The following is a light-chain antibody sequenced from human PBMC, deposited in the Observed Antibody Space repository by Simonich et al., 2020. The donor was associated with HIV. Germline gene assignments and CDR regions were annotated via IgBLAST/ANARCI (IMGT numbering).Light chain of an antibody. CDR3: AAWDDSLSGWV. CDR1: SPNIGSNY. CDR2: RNN. Sequence: QSVLTPPPSASGTPGQRATISCSGSSPNIGSNYVSWYQQLPGTAPKLLIYRNNQRPAGVPDRFSGSKSGTAASLAISGLRSEDEADYYCAAWDDSLSGWVFGGGTKLTVL. V-gene: IGLV1-47*01. J-gene: IGLJ3*02.